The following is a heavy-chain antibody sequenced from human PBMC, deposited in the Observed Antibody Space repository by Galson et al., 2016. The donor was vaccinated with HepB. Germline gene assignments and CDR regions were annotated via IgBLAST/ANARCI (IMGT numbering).Heavy chain of an antibody. CDR1: GGSIFSSHW. Sequence: SETLSLTCAVSGGSIFSSHWWSWVRQPPGKGLEWIGQIYHSGTTNYNPSLKSRVTISVDTSRNQFPLTLYSVTAADTAFYYCARETIGVSCGWYGNWIDPWGPGTLVTVSS. CDR3: ARETIGVSCGWYGNWIDP. V-gene: IGHV4-4*02. D-gene: IGHD6-19*01. J-gene: IGHJ5*02. CDR2: IYHSGTT.